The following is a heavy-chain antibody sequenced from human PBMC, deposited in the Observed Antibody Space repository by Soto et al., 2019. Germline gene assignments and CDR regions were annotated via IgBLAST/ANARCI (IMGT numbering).Heavy chain of an antibody. Sequence: EVQLVESGGGLVQPGGSLRLSCAASGFTFSGFWMHWVRQAPGKGLVWVSRINSDASVTAYAASVKGRFTISRDNAKKMLFLQMNSLRAEDTAVYYCARVPNQQAIGPVFDKWVQGTQVTVSS. CDR1: GFTFSGFW. V-gene: IGHV3-74*01. D-gene: IGHD2-21*01. J-gene: IGHJ4*02. CDR2: INSDASVT. CDR3: ARVPNQQAIGPVFDK.